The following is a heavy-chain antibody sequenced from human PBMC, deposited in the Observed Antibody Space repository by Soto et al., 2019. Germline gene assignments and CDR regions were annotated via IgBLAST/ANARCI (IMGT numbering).Heavy chain of an antibody. CDR2: IYHSGST. CDR3: ARGGIQIAAAGTFDY. Sequence: SETLSLTCAVSGGSISSSNWWSWVRQPPGKGLEWIGEIYHSGSTNYNPSLKSRVTISVDKSKNQFSLKLSSVTAADTAVYYCARGGIQIAAAGTFDYWGQGTLVTVSS. V-gene: IGHV4-4*02. CDR1: GGSISSSNW. J-gene: IGHJ4*02. D-gene: IGHD6-13*01.